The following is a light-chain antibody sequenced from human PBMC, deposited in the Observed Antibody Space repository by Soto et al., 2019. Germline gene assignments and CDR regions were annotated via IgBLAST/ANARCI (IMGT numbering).Light chain of an antibody. Sequence: DIQMTQSPSTLSASVGDRVTITCRASQNVNKWLAWFQQKPGKVPKLLIFDASTLQTGVPSRFGGGGSGTEFTLTISGLQPDDFATYYCPQYNSYSPWTFGTGTKVDI. CDR3: PQYNSYSPWT. CDR1: QNVNKW. J-gene: IGKJ1*01. V-gene: IGKV1-5*01. CDR2: DAS.